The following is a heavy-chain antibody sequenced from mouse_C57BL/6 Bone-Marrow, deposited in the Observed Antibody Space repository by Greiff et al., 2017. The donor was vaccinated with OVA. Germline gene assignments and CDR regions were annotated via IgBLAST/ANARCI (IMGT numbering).Heavy chain of an antibody. Sequence: VQLKQSGPELVKPGASVKISCKASGYSFTDYNMNWVKQSNGKSLEWIGVINPNYGTTSYNQKFKGKATLTVDQSSSTAYMQLNSLTSEDSAVYYCHIYYYGSSYDAYWGQGTLVTVSA. CDR1: GYSFTDYN. D-gene: IGHD1-1*01. CDR2: INPNYGTT. CDR3: HIYYYGSSYDAY. J-gene: IGHJ3*01. V-gene: IGHV1-39*01.